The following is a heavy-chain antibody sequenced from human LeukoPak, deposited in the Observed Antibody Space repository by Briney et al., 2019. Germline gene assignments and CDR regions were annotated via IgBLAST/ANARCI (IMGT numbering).Heavy chain of an antibody. J-gene: IGHJ4*02. D-gene: IGHD5-18*01. V-gene: IGHV1-58*01. Sequence: GASVKVSCKASGFTFTSSAVQWVRQARGQRLEWIGWIVVGSGNTNYAQKFQERVTITRDMSTSTAYMELSSLRSEDTAVYYCAAGYSYGNGGDYWGQGTLVTVSS. CDR2: IVVGSGNT. CDR1: GFTFTSSA. CDR3: AAGYSYGNGGDY.